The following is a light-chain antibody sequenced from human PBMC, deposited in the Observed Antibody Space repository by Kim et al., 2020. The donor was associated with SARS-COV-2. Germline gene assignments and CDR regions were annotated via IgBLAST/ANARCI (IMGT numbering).Light chain of an antibody. CDR3: QQRSNWPPRLT. CDR1: QSVSSY. V-gene: IGKV3-11*01. J-gene: IGKJ4*01. CDR2: DAS. Sequence: EIVLTQSPATLSLSPGERATLSCRASQSVSSYLAWYQQKPGQAARLLIYDASNRATGIPARFSGSGSGTDFTLTISSLEPEDFAVYYCQQRSNWPPRLTFGGGTKVDIK.